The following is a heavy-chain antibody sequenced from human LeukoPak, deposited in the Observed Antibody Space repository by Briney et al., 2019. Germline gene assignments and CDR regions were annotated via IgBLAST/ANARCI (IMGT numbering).Heavy chain of an antibody. CDR1: GFTFDDYA. CDR3: AKDTAPYYYDSSGTFDY. CDR2: ISWNSGSI. V-gene: IGHV3-9*03. Sequence: PGGSLRLSCAASGFTFDDYAMHWVRQAPGKGLEWFSGISWNSGSIGYADSVKGRFTISRDNAKNSLYLQMNSLRAEDMDFYYCAKDTAPYYYDSSGTFDYWGQGTLVTVSS. D-gene: IGHD3-22*01. J-gene: IGHJ4*02.